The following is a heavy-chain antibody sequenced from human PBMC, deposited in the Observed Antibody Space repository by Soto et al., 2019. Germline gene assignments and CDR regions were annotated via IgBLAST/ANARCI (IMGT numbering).Heavy chain of an antibody. CDR2: IWNDGTKK. Sequence: VQLVESGGGVVQPGRSLRLSCAASGFVYSTYAMHWVRLSPGKGLEWVALIWNDGTKKYYVDSVKGQFTISRDNSQNTLNLQMDSLRAEDTAVYFCVRGIPSQYSSNWLYWYFDLWGRGTQVTVSS. J-gene: IGHJ2*01. CDR3: VRGIPSQYSSNWLYWYFDL. D-gene: IGHD6-13*01. CDR1: GFVYSTYA. V-gene: IGHV3-33*01.